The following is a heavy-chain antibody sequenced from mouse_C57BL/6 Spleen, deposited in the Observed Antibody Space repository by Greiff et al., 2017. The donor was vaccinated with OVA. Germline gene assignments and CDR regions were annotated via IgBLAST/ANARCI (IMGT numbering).Heavy chain of an antibody. J-gene: IGHJ2*01. D-gene: IGHD2-1*01. CDR3: TRGNDYFDY. CDR2: IDPETGGT. Sequence: VQLQQSGAELVRPGASVTLSCKASGYTFTDYEMHWVKQTPVHGLEWIGAIDPETGGTAYNQKFKGKAILTADKSSSTAYMELRSLTSEDSAVYYCTRGNDYFDYWGQGTTLTVSS. V-gene: IGHV1-15*01. CDR1: GYTFTDYE.